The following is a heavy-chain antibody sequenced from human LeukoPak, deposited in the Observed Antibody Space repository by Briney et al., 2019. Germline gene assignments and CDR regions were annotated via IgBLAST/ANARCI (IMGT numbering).Heavy chain of an antibody. CDR2: ISYDGSNK. CDR3: ARAGWELLGAFDI. V-gene: IGHV3-30*03. Sequence: PGGSLRLSCAASGFTFSSYGMHWVRQAPGKGLEWVAVISYDGSNKYYADSVKGRFTISRDNSKNTLYLQMNSLRAEDTAVYYCARAGWELLGAFDIWGQGTMVTVSS. D-gene: IGHD1-26*01. CDR1: GFTFSSYG. J-gene: IGHJ3*02.